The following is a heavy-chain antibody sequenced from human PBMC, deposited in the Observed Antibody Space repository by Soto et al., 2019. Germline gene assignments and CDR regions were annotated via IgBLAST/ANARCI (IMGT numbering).Heavy chain of an antibody. CDR2: IYYSGST. Sequence: PSETLSLTCTVSGGSISSSSYYWGWIRQPPGKGLEWIGSIYYSGSTYYNPSLKSRVTISVDTSKNQFSLKLSSVTAADTAVYYCASYYDSSGYYPAPGLFDYWGQGTLVTVSS. J-gene: IGHJ4*02. V-gene: IGHV4-39*01. CDR3: ASYYDSSGYYPAPGLFDY. D-gene: IGHD3-22*01. CDR1: GGSISSSSYY.